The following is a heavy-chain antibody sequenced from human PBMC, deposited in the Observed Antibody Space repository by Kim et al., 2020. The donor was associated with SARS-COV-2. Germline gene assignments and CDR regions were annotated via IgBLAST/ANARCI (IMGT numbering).Heavy chain of an antibody. CDR3: ARVSYQFGPYFGAFDY. CDR1: GGSISSYY. J-gene: IGHJ4*02. CDR2: IYYSGST. V-gene: IGHV4-59*01. Sequence: SETLSLTCTVSGGSISSYYWSWIRQPPGKGLEWIGYIYYSGSTNYNPSLKSRVTISVDTSKNQFSLKLSSVTAADTAVYYCARVSYQFGPYFGAFDYWGQGTRVTVSS. D-gene: IGHD1-26*01.